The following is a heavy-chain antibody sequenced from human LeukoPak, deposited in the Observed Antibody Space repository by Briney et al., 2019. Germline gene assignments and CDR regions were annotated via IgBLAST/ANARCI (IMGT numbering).Heavy chain of an antibody. D-gene: IGHD2/OR15-2a*01. CDR2: IYYSGST. V-gene: IGHV4-59*01. CDR1: GASISGYY. Sequence: SETLSLTCSVSGASISGYYWSWIRQPPGKGLEWFGHIYYSGSTTYNPSLKSRVTISVDSSKNQFSLRLSSVTAADTAVYYCARSLSRCNNGFDIWGQGTMVTVSS. J-gene: IGHJ3*02. CDR3: ARSLSRCNNGFDI.